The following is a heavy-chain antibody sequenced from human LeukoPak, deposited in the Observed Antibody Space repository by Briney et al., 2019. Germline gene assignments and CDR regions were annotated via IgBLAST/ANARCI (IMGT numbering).Heavy chain of an antibody. CDR3: PRKYSTSSHWVDP. CDR1: GGSMNSYF. Sequence: SETLSLTCTVSGGSMNSYFWNWIRQPPGKGLEWIGYIYSSGSTNYNPSLKSRVTISLDTSNNQFSLKLSSVTAADTAVYFCPRKYSTSSHWVDPWGQGTLVTVSS. CDR2: IYSSGST. V-gene: IGHV4-4*09. D-gene: IGHD6-6*01. J-gene: IGHJ5*02.